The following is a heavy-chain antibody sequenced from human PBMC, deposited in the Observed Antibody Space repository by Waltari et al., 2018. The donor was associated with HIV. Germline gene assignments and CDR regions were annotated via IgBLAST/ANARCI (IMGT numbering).Heavy chain of an antibody. Sequence: EVQLVESGGGLVQPGGSLRPSCAASGFTSSSYWMHWVRQAPGKGLVWVSRIHSDGSSTSYADSVKGRFTISRDNAKNTLYLQMNSLRAEDTAVYYCARGNGHAFDIWGQGTMVTVSS. CDR3: ARGNGHAFDI. J-gene: IGHJ3*02. D-gene: IGHD2-8*01. CDR2: IHSDGSST. CDR1: GFTSSSYW. V-gene: IGHV3-74*01.